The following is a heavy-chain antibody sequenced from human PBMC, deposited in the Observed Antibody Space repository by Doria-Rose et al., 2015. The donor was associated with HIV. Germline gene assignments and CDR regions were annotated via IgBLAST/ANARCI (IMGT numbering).Heavy chain of an antibody. J-gene: IGHJ4*02. CDR2: IFSDDER. CDR3: ARIKSSRWYHKYYFDF. Sequence: QITLKESGPVLVKPTETLTLTCTVSGVSLSSPGMGVSWIRQPPGKALEWLANIFSDDERFYKTSLQSRLTICRGTSKSQVVITMTDMDPVDTATYYCARIKSSRWYHKYYFDFWGQGTLVIVSA. CDR1: GVSLSSPGMG. V-gene: IGHV2-26*01. D-gene: IGHD6-13*01.